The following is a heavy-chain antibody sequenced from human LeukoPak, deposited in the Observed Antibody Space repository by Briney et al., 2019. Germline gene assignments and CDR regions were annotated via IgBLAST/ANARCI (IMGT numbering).Heavy chain of an antibody. CDR3: ARLARGSYYD. J-gene: IGHJ4*02. CDR1: GFIVSDDY. CDR2: IYSGGNT. V-gene: IGHV3-53*05. D-gene: IGHD1-26*01. Sequence: TGGSLRLSCAASGFIVSDDYMSWVRQAPGKGLEWVSVIYSGGNTYYPDSVNGRFTISRDNSKNTLYLQINSLRAEDTAVYYCARLARGSYYDWGRGTLVTVSS.